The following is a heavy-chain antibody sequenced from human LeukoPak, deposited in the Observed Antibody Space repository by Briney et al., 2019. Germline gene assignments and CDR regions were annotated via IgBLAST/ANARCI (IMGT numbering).Heavy chain of an antibody. Sequence: SETLSLTCAVYGGSFSGYYWSWIRQPPGKGLEWIGEINHSGSTNYNPSLKSRVTISVDTSKNQFSLKLSSVTAADTAVYYCARASSSWYCRGYYYYYGMDVWGQGITVTGSS. CDR3: ARASSSWYCRGYYYYYGMDV. V-gene: IGHV4-34*01. CDR2: INHSGST. CDR1: GGSFSGYY. D-gene: IGHD6-13*01. J-gene: IGHJ6*02.